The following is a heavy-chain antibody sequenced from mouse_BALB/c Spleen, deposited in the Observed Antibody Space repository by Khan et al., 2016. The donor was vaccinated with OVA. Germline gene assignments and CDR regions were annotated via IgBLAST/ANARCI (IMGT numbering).Heavy chain of an antibody. CDR2: INPNNGYT. Sequence: QVQLKQSGAELARPGASVKMSCKASGYTFTSYTIHWIKLRPGQGLEWIGYINPNNGYTNYNQKFKDKATLTADKSSTTVYMQLSSLTSDDSAVYNCVRDGAYYRKDGRFDYWGQGTLVTVSS. D-gene: IGHD2-14*01. V-gene: IGHV1-4*01. CDR1: GYTFTSYT. CDR3: VRDGAYYRKDGRFDY. J-gene: IGHJ3*01.